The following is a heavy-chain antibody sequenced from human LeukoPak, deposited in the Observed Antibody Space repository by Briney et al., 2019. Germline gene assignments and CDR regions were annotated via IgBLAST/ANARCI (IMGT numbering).Heavy chain of an antibody. J-gene: IGHJ4*02. CDR2: IRYDGSNK. V-gene: IGHV3-30*02. CDR3: AKDIHVAGYSSGFDY. CDR1: GVTFSSYG. D-gene: IGHD6-19*01. Sequence: GGSLRLSCAASGVTFSSYGMHWVRQAPGKGLEWVAFIRYDGSNKYYADSVKGRFTISRDNSKNTLYLQMNSLRAEDTAVYYCAKDIHVAGYSSGFDYWGQGTLVTVSS.